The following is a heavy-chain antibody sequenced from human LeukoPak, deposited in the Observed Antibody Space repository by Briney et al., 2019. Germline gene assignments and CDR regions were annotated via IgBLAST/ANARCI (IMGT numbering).Heavy chain of an antibody. CDR1: GGSVSSSSSY. Sequence: SETLSLTCTVSGGSVSSSSSYWNWIRQPPGKGLEWIGYIYYSGSTNYNPSLENRVTISVDTSKIQFSLKLSSVTAADTAVYYCARLRLFGELFVDYWGQGTLVTVSS. D-gene: IGHD3-10*02. J-gene: IGHJ4*02. V-gene: IGHV4-61*01. CDR2: IYYSGST. CDR3: ARLRLFGELFVDY.